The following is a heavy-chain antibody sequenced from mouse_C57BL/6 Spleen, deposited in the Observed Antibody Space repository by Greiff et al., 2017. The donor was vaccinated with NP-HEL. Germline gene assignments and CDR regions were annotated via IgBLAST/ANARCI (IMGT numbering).Heavy chain of an antibody. V-gene: IGHV3-6*01. CDR2: ISYDGSN. J-gene: IGHJ3*01. CDR1: GYSITSGYY. Sequence: VQLKQSGPGLVKPSQSLSLTCSVTGYSITSGYYWNWIRQFPGNKLEWMGYISYDGSNNYNPSLKNRISITRDTSKNQFFLKLNSVTTEDTATYYCARALIKGFAYWGQGTLVTVSA. D-gene: IGHD1-1*01. CDR3: ARALIKGFAY.